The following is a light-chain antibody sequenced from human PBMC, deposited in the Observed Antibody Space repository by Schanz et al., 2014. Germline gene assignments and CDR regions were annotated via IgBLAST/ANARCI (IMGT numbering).Light chain of an antibody. J-gene: IGKJ4*01. CDR1: QHISIW. V-gene: IGKV1-12*01. Sequence: DIQMTQSPSSVSASVGDRVTITCRARQHISIWLAWFQQKPGKAPKLLIYAASSLQSGVPSRFSGSGSGTDFTLTIDSLQPEDFATYYCQQLNSPRTFGGGTKVEIK. CDR3: QQLNSPRT. CDR2: AAS.